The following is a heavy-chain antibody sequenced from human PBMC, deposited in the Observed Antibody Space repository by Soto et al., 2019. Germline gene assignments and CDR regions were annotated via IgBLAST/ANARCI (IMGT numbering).Heavy chain of an antibody. D-gene: IGHD1-26*01. V-gene: IGHV1-18*04. Sequence: QGQLVQSGAAVKKPGASVNVSCKASGYTSSIYGISWVRQAPGQGLEWMAWISGYNGNIKYAQKFQGRVTVATDTTTNGAYMELRSLRSDDTAVYYCARDVSGGTYPWFFDLWGRGTLVTVSS. CDR1: GYTSSIYG. CDR2: ISGYNGNI. CDR3: ARDVSGGTYPWFFDL. J-gene: IGHJ2*01.